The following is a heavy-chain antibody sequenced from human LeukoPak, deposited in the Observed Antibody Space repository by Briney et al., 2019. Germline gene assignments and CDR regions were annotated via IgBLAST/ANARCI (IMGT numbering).Heavy chain of an antibody. Sequence: AGSLRLSCAASGFTLSSHSMNWVRQAPGKGLEWVSSISSSSSYKYYADSVSGRFTISKANAKHLSYMQISSLTAEATAKYYCARGSRGYSYILSYWGQGALVTVSS. D-gene: IGHD5-18*01. CDR2: ISSSSSYK. CDR3: ARGSRGYSYILSY. V-gene: IGHV3-21*01. J-gene: IGHJ4*02. CDR1: GFTLSSHS.